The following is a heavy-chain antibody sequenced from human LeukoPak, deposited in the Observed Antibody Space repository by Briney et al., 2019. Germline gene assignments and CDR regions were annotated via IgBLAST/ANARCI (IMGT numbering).Heavy chain of an antibody. D-gene: IGHD6-19*01. Sequence: YYAGSVKGRFTISRDSPKNTLYLQMNSLRAEDTAIYYCARDRSPYNSGGRYGEDYWGQGTLVTVSS. CDR3: ARDRSPYNSGGRYGEDY. J-gene: IGHJ4*02. V-gene: IGHV3-30*01.